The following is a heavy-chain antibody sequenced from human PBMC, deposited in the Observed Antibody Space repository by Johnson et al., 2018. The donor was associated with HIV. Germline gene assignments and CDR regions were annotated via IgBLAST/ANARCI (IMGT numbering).Heavy chain of an antibody. Sequence: QVQLVESGGGVVQPGRSLRLSCAASGFTFSSYGMQWVRQAPGKGLEWVAVISYDGSNKYYADSVKGRFTISRDNSKNTLYLQMNSLRAEDTAVYYCAKDLELSPGTARAVGGSFDIWGQGTMVTVSS. CDR1: GFTFSSYG. D-gene: IGHD6-19*01. J-gene: IGHJ3*02. V-gene: IGHV3-30*18. CDR3: AKDLELSPGTARAVGGSFDI. CDR2: ISYDGSNK.